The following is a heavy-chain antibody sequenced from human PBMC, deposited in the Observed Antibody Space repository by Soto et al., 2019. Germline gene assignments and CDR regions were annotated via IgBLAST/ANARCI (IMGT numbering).Heavy chain of an antibody. Sequence: EVQLVESGGGLVQPGGSLRLSCAASGFTFSSYWMHWVRQAPGKGLVWVSRINSDGSSTTYADSVKGRFTISRDNAKNTLYLQMNSRGAEDTAVYYWARVETCSSTSCYSVFDYWGQGTLVTVSS. D-gene: IGHD2-2*01. J-gene: IGHJ4*02. CDR3: ARVETCSSTSCYSVFDY. CDR2: INSDGSST. CDR1: GFTFSSYW. V-gene: IGHV3-74*03.